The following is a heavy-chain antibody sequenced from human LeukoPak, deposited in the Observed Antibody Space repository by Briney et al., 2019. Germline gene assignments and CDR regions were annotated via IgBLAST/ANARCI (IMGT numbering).Heavy chain of an antibody. D-gene: IGHD3-22*01. J-gene: IGHJ4*02. Sequence: SVKVSCKASGGTFSSYAISWVRQAPGQGLEWMGRIIPILGIANYAQKFQGRVTITADKSTSTAYMELSSLRSEDTAVYYRAREVVEEGYYDSSGYNEFDYWGQGTLVTVSS. CDR2: IIPILGIA. CDR1: GGTFSSYA. CDR3: AREVVEEGYYDSSGYNEFDY. V-gene: IGHV1-69*04.